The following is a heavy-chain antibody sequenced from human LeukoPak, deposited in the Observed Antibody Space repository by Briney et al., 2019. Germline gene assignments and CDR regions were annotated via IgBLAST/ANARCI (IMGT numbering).Heavy chain of an antibody. CDR3: AGPSYGDYVGNWFDP. CDR2: IYYSGST. Sequence: SETLSLTCTVSGGSISSYYWSWIRQPPGKGLEWIGYIYYSGSTNHNPSLKSRVTISVDTSKNQFSLKLSSVTAADTAVYYCAGPSYGDYVGNWFDPWGQGTLVTVSS. CDR1: GGSISSYY. J-gene: IGHJ5*02. V-gene: IGHV4-59*08. D-gene: IGHD4-17*01.